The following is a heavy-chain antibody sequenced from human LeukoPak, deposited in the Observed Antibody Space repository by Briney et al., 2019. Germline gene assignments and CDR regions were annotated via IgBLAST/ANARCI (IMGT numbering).Heavy chain of an antibody. CDR1: GGSISSYY. CDR3: ARDRIVGATGDAFDI. V-gene: IGHV4-59*01. CDR2: IYYSGST. D-gene: IGHD1-26*01. J-gene: IGHJ3*02. Sequence: PSETLSLTCTVSGGSISSYYWSWIRQPPGKGLEWIGYIYYSGSTNYNPSLKSRVTISVDTSKNQFSLKLSSVTAADTAVYYCARDRIVGATGDAFDIWGQGTMVTVS.